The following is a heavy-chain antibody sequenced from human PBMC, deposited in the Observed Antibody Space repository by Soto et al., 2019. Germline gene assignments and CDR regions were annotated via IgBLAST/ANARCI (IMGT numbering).Heavy chain of an antibody. CDR1: GFTVSSNY. CDR3: ARDRIYSSSWFDY. CDR2: ISYDESDN. D-gene: IGHD6-13*01. Sequence: GGSLRLSCAASGFTVSSNYMHWVRQVPGKGLEWVTFISYDESDNYYADSVKGRFTISRDNSKNTLYLQMNSLRAEDTAVYYCARDRIYSSSWFDYWGQGTLVTVSS. V-gene: IGHV3-30*03. J-gene: IGHJ5*01.